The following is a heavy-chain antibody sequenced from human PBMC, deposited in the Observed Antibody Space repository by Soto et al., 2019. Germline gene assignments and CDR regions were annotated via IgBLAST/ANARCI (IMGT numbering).Heavy chain of an antibody. Sequence: QVQLLESGGGVVQPGRSLRLSCAASGFTFNTYAMHWVRQAPGKGLEWVAVITPDGTEQYYADSVKGRFTISRDNSKNTLYLQMNSLGLEDMSIYHCAKRGILGAQEMAYFDLWGRGTLVTVSS. D-gene: IGHD1-26*01. J-gene: IGHJ2*01. CDR3: AKRGILGAQEMAYFDL. CDR1: GFTFNTYA. V-gene: IGHV3-30*18. CDR2: ITPDGTEQ.